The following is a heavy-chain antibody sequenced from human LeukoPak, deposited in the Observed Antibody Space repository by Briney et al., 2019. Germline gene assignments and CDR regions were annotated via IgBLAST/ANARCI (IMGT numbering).Heavy chain of an antibody. CDR1: GYSTSSGYY. Sequence: SETLSLTCTVSGYSTSSGYYWGWIRQPPGKGLEWIGSIYHVGGTYYNPSLKSRVTISIDTSKNQFSLRLTSVTAADTAIYYCARDGRSGYEDLWGPGTLVTVSS. CDR2: IYHVGGT. J-gene: IGHJ5*02. CDR3: ARDGRSGYEDL. D-gene: IGHD5-12*01. V-gene: IGHV4-38-2*02.